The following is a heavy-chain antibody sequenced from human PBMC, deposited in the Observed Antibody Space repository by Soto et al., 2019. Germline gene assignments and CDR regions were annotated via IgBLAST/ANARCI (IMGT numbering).Heavy chain of an antibody. Sequence: QLQLQESGSGLVKPSQTLSLTCAVSGGSISSGGYSWSWIRQPPGKCLEWIGYIYHSGSTYYNPSLKSRVTLSIDKSKNQFSLKLNSVTAADTAVYYCARVNYPSGSPYNWFDPWGQGTLVTVSS. CDR3: ARVNYPSGSPYNWFDP. D-gene: IGHD3-10*01. CDR1: GGSISSGGYS. J-gene: IGHJ5*02. V-gene: IGHV4-30-2*01. CDR2: IYHSGST.